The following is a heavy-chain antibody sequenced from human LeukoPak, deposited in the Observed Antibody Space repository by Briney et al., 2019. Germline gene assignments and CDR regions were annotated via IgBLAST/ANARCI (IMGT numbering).Heavy chain of an antibody. CDR3: ARAGDDFRSVRQYFDY. CDR1: GGSISSYY. V-gene: IGHV4-59*01. Sequence: SETLSLTCTVSGGSISSYYWSWIRQPPGKGLEWIGYISYSGSTNYNPSLKSRVAISLDTSKNQFSLKLSSVTAADTAVYYCARAGDDFRSVRQYFDYWGQGALVTVSS. CDR2: ISYSGST. D-gene: IGHD3-3*01. J-gene: IGHJ4*02.